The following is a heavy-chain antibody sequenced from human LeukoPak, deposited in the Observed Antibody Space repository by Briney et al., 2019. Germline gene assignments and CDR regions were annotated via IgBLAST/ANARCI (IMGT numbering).Heavy chain of an antibody. CDR1: GFTFSSYW. Sequence: GGSLRLSCAAYGFTFSSYWMSWVRQAPGKGLEWVANIKQDGSEKYYVDSVKGRFTISRDNAKNTLYLQMNSLRAEDTAVYYCASTGRFSGYDSEVDYWGQGTLVTVSS. J-gene: IGHJ4*02. D-gene: IGHD5-12*01. CDR2: IKQDGSEK. CDR3: ASTGRFSGYDSEVDY. V-gene: IGHV3-7*01.